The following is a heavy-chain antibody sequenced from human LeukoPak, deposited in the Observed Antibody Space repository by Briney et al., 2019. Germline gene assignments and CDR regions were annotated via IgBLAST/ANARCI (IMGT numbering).Heavy chain of an antibody. D-gene: IGHD6-6*01. J-gene: IGHJ3*02. Sequence: GGSLRLSCAASGFTFDDYAMHWVRQAPGKGLEWVSGISWNSGSIGYADSVKGRFTISRDNAKNSLYLQMNSLRAEDMALYYCAKCRDSSSSRGAFDIWGQGTMATVSS. CDR3: AKCRDSSSSRGAFDI. CDR2: ISWNSGSI. CDR1: GFTFDDYA. V-gene: IGHV3-9*03.